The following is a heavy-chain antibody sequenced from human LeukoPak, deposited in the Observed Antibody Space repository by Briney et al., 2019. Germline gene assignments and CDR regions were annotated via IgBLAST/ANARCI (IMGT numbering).Heavy chain of an antibody. D-gene: IGHD2-2*01. V-gene: IGHV4-30-4*01. J-gene: IGHJ4*02. CDR2: IYYSGST. CDR1: GGSISSGDYY. CDR3: ARKGRDQLLHGFDY. Sequence: SQTLSLTCTVSGGSISSGDYYWSWIRQPPGKGLEWIGYIYYSGSTYYNPSLKSRVTISVDTSKNQFSLKLSSVTAADTAVYYCARKGRDQLLHGFDYWGQGTLVTVSS.